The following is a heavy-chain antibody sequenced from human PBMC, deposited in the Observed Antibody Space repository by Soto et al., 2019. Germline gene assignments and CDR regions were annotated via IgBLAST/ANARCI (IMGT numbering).Heavy chain of an antibody. J-gene: IGHJ6*02. CDR3: ARDLEQPVLSSGYYYGMDV. CDR2: INPNSGGT. Sequence: ASVKVSCKASGYTFTGYYMHWVRQAPGQGLEWMGWINPNSGGTNYAQKFQGWVTMTRDTSISTAYMELSRLRSDDTAVYYCARDLEQPVLSSGYYYGMDVWGQGTTVTVSS. D-gene: IGHD6-6*01. CDR1: GYTFTGYY. V-gene: IGHV1-2*04.